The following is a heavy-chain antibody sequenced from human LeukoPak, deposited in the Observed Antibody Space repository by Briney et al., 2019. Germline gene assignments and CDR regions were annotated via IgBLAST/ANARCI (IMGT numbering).Heavy chain of an antibody. J-gene: IGHJ3*02. CDR2: IWYDGSNK. CDR3: AREAHAFDI. Sequence: GRSLRLSCAASGFTFSSYGMHWVRQAPGKGPEGVAVIWYDGSNKYYADSVKGRFTISRDNSKNTLYLQMNSLRAEDTAVYYCAREAHAFDIWGQGTMVTVSS. V-gene: IGHV3-33*01. CDR1: GFTFSSYG.